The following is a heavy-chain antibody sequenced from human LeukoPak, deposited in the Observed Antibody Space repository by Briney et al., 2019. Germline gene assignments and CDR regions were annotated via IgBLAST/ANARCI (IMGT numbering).Heavy chain of an antibody. CDR1: GGSISNSF. D-gene: IGHD2-15*01. CDR2: IYTDGST. J-gene: IGHJ4*02. V-gene: IGHV4-4*07. Sequence: PSETLSLTCTVSGGSISNSFWSWIRQPAGKGLEWIGRIYTDGSTNSNPSLGSRVTMSLDTSKNQFSLKLTSVTAADTAVYSCARAPSECGGTFPFDYWGQGTLVTVSP. CDR3: ARAPSECGGTFPFDY.